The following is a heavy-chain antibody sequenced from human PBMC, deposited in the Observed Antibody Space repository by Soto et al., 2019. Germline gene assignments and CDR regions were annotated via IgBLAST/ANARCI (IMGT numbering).Heavy chain of an antibody. J-gene: IGHJ4*02. D-gene: IGHD2-15*01. V-gene: IGHV5-51*01. CDR2: IYPGDSDT. CDR3: ARGQSLVVAATLFDY. Sequence: PGESLKISCNGSGYSFTSYWICWVRQMPWKGLEWMGIIYPGDSDTRYSPSFQGQVTISADKSISTAYLQWSSLKASDTAMYYCARGQSLVVAATLFDYWGQGTLVTVSS. CDR1: GYSFTSYW.